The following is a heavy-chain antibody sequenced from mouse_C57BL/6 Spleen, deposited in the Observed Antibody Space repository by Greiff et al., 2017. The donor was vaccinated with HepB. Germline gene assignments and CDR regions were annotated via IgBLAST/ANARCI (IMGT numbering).Heavy chain of an antibody. CDR3: ARDYYYGSSYRYFDV. CDR1: GFTFSSYS. D-gene: IGHD1-1*01. CDR2: ISDGGSYT. Sequence: EVQGVESGGGLVKPGGSLKLSCAASGFTFSSYSMSWVRQTPEKRLEWVATISDGGSYTYYPGNVKGRFTIARDNAKNNLYLQMSHLKSEDTAMYYCARDYYYGSSYRYFDVWGTGTTVTVSS. V-gene: IGHV5-4*01. J-gene: IGHJ1*03.